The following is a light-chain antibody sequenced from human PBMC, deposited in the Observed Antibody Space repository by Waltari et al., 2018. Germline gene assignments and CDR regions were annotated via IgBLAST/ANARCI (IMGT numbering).Light chain of an antibody. CDR2: NNN. CDR3: AVWDDSLNGVV. Sequence: QSVLTQPPSASGTLGQRVAISCSGSSFNIGSNPVNWYQQLPRTAPKLLIYNNNQGPSGVPDRFSGSKSGTSASLAISGLQSEDESDYYCAVWDDSLNGVVFGGGTKLTVL. V-gene: IGLV1-44*01. J-gene: IGLJ2*01. CDR1: SFNIGSNP.